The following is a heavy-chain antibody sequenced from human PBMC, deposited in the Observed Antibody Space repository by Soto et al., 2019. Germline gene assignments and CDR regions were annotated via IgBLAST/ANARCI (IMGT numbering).Heavy chain of an antibody. CDR1: GGTFISHG. CDR2: TDRDGSFT. Sequence: GGPLRLSCIASGGTFISHGLRWVRRTPGQGRVCVTHTDRDGSFTTSEDSVTARFTISTDPSTNTMYLQMNSLRPEDTAVYYCAKTSGYDYVWGSSGLDPWGQGTLVTVSS. D-gene: IGHD3-16*01. V-gene: IGHV3-74*01. CDR3: AKTSGYDYVWGSSGLDP. J-gene: IGHJ5*02.